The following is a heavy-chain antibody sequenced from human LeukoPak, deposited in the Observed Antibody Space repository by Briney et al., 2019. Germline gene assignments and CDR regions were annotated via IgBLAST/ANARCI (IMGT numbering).Heavy chain of an antibody. V-gene: IGHV4-59*01. CDR2: IYYSGST. D-gene: IGHD5-18*01. J-gene: IGHJ4*02. Sequence: SETLSLTCTVSGGSISNYHWSWIRQPPGKGLEWIGYIYYSGSTNPNPSLKSRVTISVDTSKKQFFLRLSSVTAADTAVYYCARVGYTYGTDPGFDYWGQGTLVTVSS. CDR1: GGSISNYH. CDR3: ARVGYTYGTDPGFDY.